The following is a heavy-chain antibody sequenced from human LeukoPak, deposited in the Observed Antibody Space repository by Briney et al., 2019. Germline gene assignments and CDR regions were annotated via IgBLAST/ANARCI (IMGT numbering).Heavy chain of an antibody. CDR1: GYTFTSYA. CDR2: INPYSGGT. Sequence: GASVKVSCKASGYTFTSYAMNWVRQAPGQGLEWMGWINPYSGGTNYAQKLQGRVTMTTDTSTSTAYMELRSLRSDDTAVYYCARASSGWGFDPWGQGTLVTVSS. D-gene: IGHD6-19*01. V-gene: IGHV1-18*01. CDR3: ARASSGWGFDP. J-gene: IGHJ5*02.